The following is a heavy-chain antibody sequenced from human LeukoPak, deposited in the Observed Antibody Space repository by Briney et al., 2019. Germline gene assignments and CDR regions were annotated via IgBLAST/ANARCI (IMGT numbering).Heavy chain of an antibody. Sequence: TGGSLRLSCAASGFTFSDYSMNWVRQAPGKGLEWVSSISSSSSYIYYADSMKGRFTISRDNAKNSLYLQMNSLRGEDTAVYYCARGCDWYFDLWGRGTLVTVSS. J-gene: IGHJ2*01. CDR2: ISSSSSYI. V-gene: IGHV3-21*01. CDR3: ARGCDWYFDL. CDR1: GFTFSDYS. D-gene: IGHD2-8*01.